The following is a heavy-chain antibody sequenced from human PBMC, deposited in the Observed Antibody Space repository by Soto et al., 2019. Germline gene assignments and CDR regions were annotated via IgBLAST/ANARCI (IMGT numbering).Heavy chain of an antibody. CDR3: AKVRHFDWLLIDY. V-gene: IGHV4-59*01. Sequence: SEALSLTCTVSVVSIRSYLWSWIRQPPGKGLEWIGYTYYTADTKYSPSLESRATISADPSKKQFSLSLRAEDTAVYYCAKVRHFDWLLIDYWGQGTLVTVSS. CDR2: TYYTADT. J-gene: IGHJ4*02. D-gene: IGHD3-9*01. CDR1: VVSIRSYL.